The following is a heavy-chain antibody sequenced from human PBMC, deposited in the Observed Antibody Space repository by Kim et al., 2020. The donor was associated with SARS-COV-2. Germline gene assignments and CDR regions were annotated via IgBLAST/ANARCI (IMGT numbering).Heavy chain of an antibody. Sequence: SETLSLTCTVSGGSISSSYYWGWIRQPQGKGLEWIGNIYYSGTTYYNPSLKSRLTMSVDTSKNQFSLKLSSVTAADTAVYYCARVYDSSGYEFDPWGQGTLVTVS. D-gene: IGHD3-22*01. V-gene: IGHV4-39*01. CDR2: IYYSGTT. J-gene: IGHJ5*02. CDR1: GGSISSSYY. CDR3: ARVYDSSGYEFDP.